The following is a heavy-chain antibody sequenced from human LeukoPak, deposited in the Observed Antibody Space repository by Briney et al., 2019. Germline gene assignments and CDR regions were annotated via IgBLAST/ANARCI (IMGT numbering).Heavy chain of an antibody. Sequence: GGSLRLSCEASGFTFSNYAMSWVRQAPGQGLEWVSAISGGGGSTFYADTVKGRLTISRDNSKNTLYLQMDSLRAEDTAVYYCAKGAMVRGAEQTPYYYYMDVWGKGTSVTVSS. J-gene: IGHJ6*03. CDR1: GFTFSNYA. CDR3: AKGAMVRGAEQTPYYYYMDV. CDR2: ISGGGGST. V-gene: IGHV3-23*01. D-gene: IGHD3-10*01.